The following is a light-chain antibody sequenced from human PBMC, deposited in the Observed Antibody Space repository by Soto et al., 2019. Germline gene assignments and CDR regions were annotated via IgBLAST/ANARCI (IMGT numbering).Light chain of an antibody. J-gene: IGKJ4*01. Sequence: EIVLTQSPATLSLSPGEGATHSCRASQTISSHLAWYQQKPGQAPRLLMYDASNRATGVPARFSGSGSGTDFTLTISSLAPEDFAVYYCQQRPNWPLTFGGGTKVEIK. CDR2: DAS. CDR1: QTISSH. V-gene: IGKV3-11*01. CDR3: QQRPNWPLT.